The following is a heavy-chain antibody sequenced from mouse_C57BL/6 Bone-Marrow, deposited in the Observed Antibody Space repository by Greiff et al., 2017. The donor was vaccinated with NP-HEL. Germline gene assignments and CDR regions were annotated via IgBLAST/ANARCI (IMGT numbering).Heavy chain of an antibody. D-gene: IGHD2-3*01. Sequence: EVHLVESGEGLVKPGGSLKLSCAASGFTFSSYAMSWVRQTPEKRLEWVAYISSGGDYIYYADTVKGRFTISRDNARNTLYLQMSSLKSEDTAMYYCTRDRDGPLYFDYGGQGTTLTVSS. J-gene: IGHJ2*01. CDR2: ISSGGDYI. CDR3: TRDRDGPLYFDY. V-gene: IGHV5-9-1*02. CDR1: GFTFSSYA.